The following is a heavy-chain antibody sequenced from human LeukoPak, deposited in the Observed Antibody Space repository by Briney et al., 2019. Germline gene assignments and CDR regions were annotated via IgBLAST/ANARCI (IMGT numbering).Heavy chain of an antibody. CDR2: IYTSGST. J-gene: IGHJ4*02. Sequence: SETLSLTCTVSGGSINNYYWSWIRQPPGKRLEWIGLIYTSGSTNYNPSLKSRVTISVDTSKNQFSLKLSSVTAADTAVYYCARGLSDFDYWGQGTLVTVSS. V-gene: IGHV4-4*07. CDR1: GGSINNYY. CDR3: ARGLSDFDY.